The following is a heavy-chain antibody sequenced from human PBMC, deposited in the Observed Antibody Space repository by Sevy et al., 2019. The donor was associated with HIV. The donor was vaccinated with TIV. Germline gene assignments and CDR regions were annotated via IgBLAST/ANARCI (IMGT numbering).Heavy chain of an antibody. CDR3: ARGTGYYYYYMDV. D-gene: IGHD3-9*01. V-gene: IGHV4-59*01. CDR1: GGSISSYY. J-gene: IGHJ6*03. CDR2: IYYSGST. Sequence: SETLSLTCTVSGGSISSYYWSWIRQPPGKGLEWIGYIYYSGSTNYNPSLKSRVTISVDTSKNQFSLKLSSVTAADTAVYYCARGTGYYYYYMDVWGQGTTVTVSS.